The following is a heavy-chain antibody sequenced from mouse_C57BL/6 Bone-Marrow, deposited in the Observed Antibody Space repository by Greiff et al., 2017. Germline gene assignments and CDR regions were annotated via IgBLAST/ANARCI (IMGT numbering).Heavy chain of an antibody. CDR2: IDPSSGGT. CDR1: GYTFTSYW. CDR3: ASGNDYDGCCDV. V-gene: IGHV1-62-3*01. Sequence: QVQLQQPGAELVKPGASVKLSCKASGYTFTSYWMPWVKQRPGRGLEWIGRIDPSSGGTKYNEKFKGKATMTVDKPSSTADMQLSSLTSEDSAVYDCASGNDYDGCCDVWGTGTTVTGTS. D-gene: IGHD2-4*01. J-gene: IGHJ1*03.